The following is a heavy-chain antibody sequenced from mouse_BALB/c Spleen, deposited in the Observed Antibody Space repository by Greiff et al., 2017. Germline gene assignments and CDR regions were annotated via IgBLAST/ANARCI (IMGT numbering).Heavy chain of an antibody. J-gene: IGHJ3*01. V-gene: IGHV1-4*02. CDR2: INPSSGYT. CDR3: ARDGGYDKAWFAY. D-gene: IGHD2-2*01. Sequence: VQLQESAAELARPGASVKMSCKASGYTFTSYTMHWVKQRPGQGLEWIGYINPSSGYTEYNQKFKDKTTLTADKSSSTAYMQLSSLTSEDSAVYYCARDGGYDKAWFAYWGQGTLVTVSA. CDR1: GYTFTSYT.